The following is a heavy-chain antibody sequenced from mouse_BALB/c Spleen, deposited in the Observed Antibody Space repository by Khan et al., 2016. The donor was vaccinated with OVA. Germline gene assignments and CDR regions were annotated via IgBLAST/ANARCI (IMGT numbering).Heavy chain of an antibody. CDR1: GYTFTSYG. J-gene: IGHJ4*01. V-gene: IGHV9-3-1*01. CDR2: INTYTGEP. Sequence: QIQLVQSGPELKKPRETVKISCKASGYTFTSYGMNWVKQSPGKALKWMGWINTYTGEPTYAADFKGRFAFSLETSASTAYLQINNLKNEDTATYFCARPPYFAYTLDYWGQGTSVTGSS. CDR3: ARPPYFAYTLDY. D-gene: IGHD2-10*01.